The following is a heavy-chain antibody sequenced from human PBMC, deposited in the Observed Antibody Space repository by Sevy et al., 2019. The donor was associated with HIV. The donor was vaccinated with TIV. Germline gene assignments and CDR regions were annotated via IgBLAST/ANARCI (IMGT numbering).Heavy chain of an antibody. D-gene: IGHD3-16*01. Sequence: GGSLRLSCAASGFTFSSYAMSWVRQAPGKGLEWVSAISGSGGSTYYADSVKGRFTISRDNSKNTLYLQMNSLRAEETAVYYCAKFWGRGRGKDAFDIWGQGTMVTVSS. J-gene: IGHJ3*02. CDR2: ISGSGGST. CDR1: GFTFSSYA. CDR3: AKFWGRGRGKDAFDI. V-gene: IGHV3-23*01.